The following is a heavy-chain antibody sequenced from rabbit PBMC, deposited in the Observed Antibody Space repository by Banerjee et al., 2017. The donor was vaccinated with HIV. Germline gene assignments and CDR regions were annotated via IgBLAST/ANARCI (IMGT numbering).Heavy chain of an antibody. Sequence: QEQLEESGGGLVQPEGSLTLTCTASGFDFSSSYYMCWVRQAPGKGPEWIACIYTADGRTYYASWAKGRFTISKTSSTTVTLEMTSLTDADTATYFCARGGDSDSGYAFNLWGPGTLVTVS. V-gene: IGHV1S45*01. CDR1: GFDFSSSYY. J-gene: IGHJ4*01. CDR3: ARGGDSDSGYAFNL. D-gene: IGHD1-1*01. CDR2: IYTADGRT.